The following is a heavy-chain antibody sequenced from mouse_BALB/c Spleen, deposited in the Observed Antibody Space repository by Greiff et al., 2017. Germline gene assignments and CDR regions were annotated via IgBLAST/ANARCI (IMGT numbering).Heavy chain of an antibody. CDR2: ISYSGST. CDR3: ARGELLAWFAY. D-gene: IGHD2-1*01. J-gene: IGHJ3*01. CDR1: GYSITSDYA. V-gene: IGHV3-2*02. Sequence: EVKLQESGPGLVKPSQSLSLTCTVTGYSITSDYAWNWIRQFPGNKLEWMGYISYSGSTSYNPSLKSRISITRDTSKNQFFLQLNSVTTEDTATYYCARGELLAWFAYWGQGTLVTVSA.